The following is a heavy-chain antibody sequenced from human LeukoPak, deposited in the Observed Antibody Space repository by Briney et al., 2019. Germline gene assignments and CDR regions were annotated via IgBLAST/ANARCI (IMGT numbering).Heavy chain of an antibody. CDR3: AGSGFRYYYYMDV. J-gene: IGHJ6*03. V-gene: IGHV4-59*01. Sequence: SETLSLTCTVSGGSISTYYWSWIRQPPGKGLEWIGYIYYSGSTNYNPSLKSRVTISVDTSKNQFSLKLSSVTAADTAVYYCAGSGFRYYYYMDVWGKGTTVTVSS. CDR2: IYYSGST. D-gene: IGHD5-12*01. CDR1: GGSISTYY.